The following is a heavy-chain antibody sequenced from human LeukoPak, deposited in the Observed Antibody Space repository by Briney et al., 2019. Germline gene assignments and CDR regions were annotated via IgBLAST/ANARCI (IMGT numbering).Heavy chain of an antibody. D-gene: IGHD3-16*01. Sequence: GGSLRPSCAASGFTFSSYGMHWVRQAPGKGLEWVAVISYDGSNKYYADSVKGRFTISRDNSKNTLYLQMNSLRAEDTAVYYCVREAYYASGSPPTYYFDSWGQGTLVTVSS. CDR2: ISYDGSNK. J-gene: IGHJ4*02. CDR3: VREAYYASGSPPTYYFDS. V-gene: IGHV3-30*03. CDR1: GFTFSSYG.